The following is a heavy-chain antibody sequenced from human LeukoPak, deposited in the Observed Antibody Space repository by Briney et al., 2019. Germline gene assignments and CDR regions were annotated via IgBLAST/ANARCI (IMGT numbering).Heavy chain of an antibody. CDR3: ARGTPPSVTSPGGAFDI. Sequence: PSETLSLTCTVSGYSISTGYYWGWIRQPPGKGLEWIGSIYHSGTTYYNPSLKSRVTISVDTSKNQFSLKLSSVTAADTAVYYCARGTPPSVTSPGGAFDIWGQGTMVTVSS. J-gene: IGHJ3*02. CDR1: GYSISTGYY. CDR2: IYHSGTT. D-gene: IGHD4-17*01. V-gene: IGHV4-38-2*02.